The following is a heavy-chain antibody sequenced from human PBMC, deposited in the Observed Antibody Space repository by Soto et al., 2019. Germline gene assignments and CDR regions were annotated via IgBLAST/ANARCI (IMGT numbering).Heavy chain of an antibody. CDR2: ISSSSSTI. Sequence: GGSLRLSCAASGCTFSGYSMSWVRQAPGKGLEWVSYISSSSSTIYYADSVKGRFTISRDNAKNSLYLQMNSLRDEDTAVYYCARGDTMIVVVNSYGMDVWGQGTTVTVSS. CDR1: GCTFSGYS. D-gene: IGHD3-22*01. V-gene: IGHV3-48*02. CDR3: ARGDTMIVVVNSYGMDV. J-gene: IGHJ6*02.